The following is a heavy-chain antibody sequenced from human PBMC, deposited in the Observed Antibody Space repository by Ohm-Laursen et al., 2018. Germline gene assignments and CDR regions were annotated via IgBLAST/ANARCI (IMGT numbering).Heavy chain of an antibody. V-gene: IGHV3-23*01. J-gene: IGHJ4*02. Sequence: SPRLSCAASGFTFSSYAMSWVRQAPGKGLEWVSAISGSGGSTYYADSVKGRLTISRDNSKNTLYLQMNSLRAEDTAVYYCASYSSSWYSFYFDYWGQGTLVTVSS. CDR3: ASYSSSWYSFYFDY. CDR2: ISGSGGST. D-gene: IGHD6-13*01. CDR1: GFTFSSYA.